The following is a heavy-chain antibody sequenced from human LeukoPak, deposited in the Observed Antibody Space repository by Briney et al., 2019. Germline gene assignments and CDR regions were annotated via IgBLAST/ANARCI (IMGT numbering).Heavy chain of an antibody. V-gene: IGHV3-30*03. CDR1: GFTFSTYS. D-gene: IGHD3-10*01. J-gene: IGHJ4*02. Sequence: GGSLRLSCAASGFTFSTYSMNWVRQAPGKGLEWVAVISYDGSNKYYADSVNGRFTISRDNSTNTLYLQMNSLRAEDTAVYYCARTPVRGVDYFDYWGQGTLVTVSS. CDR3: ARTPVRGVDYFDY. CDR2: ISYDGSNK.